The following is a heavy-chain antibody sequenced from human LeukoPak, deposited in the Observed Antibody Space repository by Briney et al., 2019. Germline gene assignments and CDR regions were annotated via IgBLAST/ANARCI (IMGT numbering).Heavy chain of an antibody. CDR2: IYYSGST. D-gene: IGHD5-12*01. J-gene: IGHJ4*02. CDR3: ARHSQVATNFDY. Sequence: PSETLSLTCAVSGGSISSSSYYWGWIRQPPGKGLEWIGSIYYSGSTYYNPSLKSRVTISVDTSKNQFPLKLSSVTAADTAVYYCARHSQVATNFDYWGQGTLVTVSS. V-gene: IGHV4-39*01. CDR1: GGSISSSSYY.